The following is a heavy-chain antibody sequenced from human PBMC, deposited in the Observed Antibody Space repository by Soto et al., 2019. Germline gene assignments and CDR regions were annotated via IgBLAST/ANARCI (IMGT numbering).Heavy chain of an antibody. V-gene: IGHV4-39*01. CDR3: MLGSGWKDFDY. Sequence: SETLSLTCTVSGDSITSSSYYWGWIRQPPVKGLEWIGNIYYSGSTYYNPSLKSRVTISVDTSKNQFSLKLSSLTAADTAVYYCMLGSGWKDFDYWGQGTLVTVSS. CDR1: GDSITSSSYY. CDR2: IYYSGST. D-gene: IGHD3-22*01. J-gene: IGHJ4*02.